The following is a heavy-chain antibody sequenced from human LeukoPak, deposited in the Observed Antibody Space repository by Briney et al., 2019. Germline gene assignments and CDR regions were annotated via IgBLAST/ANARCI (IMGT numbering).Heavy chain of an antibody. Sequence: GGSLRLSCAASGFTFSSYSMNWVRQAPGKGLEWVAVISYDGSNKYYADSVKGRFTISRDNSKNTLYLQMNSLRAEDTAVYYCARADYDFWSGYSQYYYYYGMDVWGQGTTVTVSS. CDR3: ARADYDFWSGYSQYYYYYGMDV. CDR2: ISYDGSNK. J-gene: IGHJ6*02. CDR1: GFTFSSYS. D-gene: IGHD3-3*01. V-gene: IGHV3-30*03.